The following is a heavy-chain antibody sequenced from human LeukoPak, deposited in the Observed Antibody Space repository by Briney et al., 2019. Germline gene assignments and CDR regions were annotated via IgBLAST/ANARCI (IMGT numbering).Heavy chain of an antibody. CDR2: IYSSGST. CDR1: GFTVSRNY. Sequence: GGSLRLSCAASGFTVSRNYMGWVRQAPGKGLEWVSVIYSSGSTYYADSVKGRFTISRDNSKNTLYLQMNSLRAEDTAVYYCASSVWAAHYFDYWGQGTLVTVSS. CDR3: ASSVWAAHYFDY. J-gene: IGHJ4*02. D-gene: IGHD5/OR15-5a*01. V-gene: IGHV3-53*01.